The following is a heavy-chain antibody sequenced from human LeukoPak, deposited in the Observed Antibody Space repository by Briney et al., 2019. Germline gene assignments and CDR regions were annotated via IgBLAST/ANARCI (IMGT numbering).Heavy chain of an antibody. D-gene: IGHD6-19*01. CDR1: GFTFDDYA. Sequence: GRSLRLSCAASGFTFDDYAMHWVRQAPGKGLEWASGISWNSGSIGYADSVKGRFTISRDNAKNSLYLQMNSLRAEDTALYYCAKDAYSSGWSYYFDYWGQGTLVTVSS. CDR2: ISWNSGSI. J-gene: IGHJ4*02. V-gene: IGHV3-9*01. CDR3: AKDAYSSGWSYYFDY.